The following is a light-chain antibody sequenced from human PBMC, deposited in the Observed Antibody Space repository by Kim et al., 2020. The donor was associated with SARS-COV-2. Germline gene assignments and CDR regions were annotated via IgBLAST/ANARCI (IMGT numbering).Light chain of an antibody. CDR2: WAS. CDR3: QQYFATPYT. Sequence: RSTINCKSSQNMFYSSNNKNFLTWYQQKPGQPPKVLIYWASVRESGVPDRFSGSGSATDFTLTIRSLQAEDVAVYYCQQYFATPYTFGQGTKLEI. J-gene: IGKJ2*01. V-gene: IGKV4-1*01. CDR1: QNMFYSSNNKNF.